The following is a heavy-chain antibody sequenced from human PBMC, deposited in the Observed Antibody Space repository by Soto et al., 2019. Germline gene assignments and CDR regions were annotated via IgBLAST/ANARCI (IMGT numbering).Heavy chain of an antibody. Sequence: GGSLRLSCAASGFTFSSYGMRWVRQAPGKGLEWVAVISYDGSNKYYADSVKGRFTISRDNSKNTLYLQMNSLRAEDTAVYYCAKDGSPLRYFDWLLSWFDPWGQGTLVTVSS. D-gene: IGHD3-9*01. V-gene: IGHV3-30*18. CDR3: AKDGSPLRYFDWLLSWFDP. J-gene: IGHJ5*02. CDR1: GFTFSSYG. CDR2: ISYDGSNK.